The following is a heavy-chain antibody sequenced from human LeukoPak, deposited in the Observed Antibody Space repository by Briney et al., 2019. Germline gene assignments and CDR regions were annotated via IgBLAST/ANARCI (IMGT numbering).Heavy chain of an antibody. CDR1: GFTLSTYS. CDR3: ARDAFASSWPNYYYGMDV. V-gene: IGHV3-21*01. J-gene: IGHJ6*02. D-gene: IGHD6-13*01. Sequence: GGSLRLSCAPSGFTLSTYSMNWVRQAPGKGLEWVSSIGSGSSDIYYADSVKGRFTISRDNAKNSLFLQMNSLRVEDTAVYYCARDAFASSWPNYYYGMDVWGQGTMVTVSS. CDR2: IGSGSSDI.